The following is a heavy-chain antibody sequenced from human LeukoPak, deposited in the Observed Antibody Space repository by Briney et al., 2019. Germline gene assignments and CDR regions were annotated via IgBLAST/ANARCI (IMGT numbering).Heavy chain of an antibody. Sequence: SETLSLTCTVSGGSISSSSYYWGWIRQPPGKGLEWIGSIYYRGSTYYNPSLKSRVTISVDTSKNQFSLKLSSVTAADTAVYYCARLTMVRGVINLYYFDYWGQGTLVTVSS. CDR2: IYYRGST. V-gene: IGHV4-39*01. CDR3: ARLTMVRGVINLYYFDY. D-gene: IGHD3-10*01. CDR1: GGSISSSSYY. J-gene: IGHJ4*02.